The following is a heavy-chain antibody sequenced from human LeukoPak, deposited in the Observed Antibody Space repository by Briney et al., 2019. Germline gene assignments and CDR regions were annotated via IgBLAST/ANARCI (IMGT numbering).Heavy chain of an antibody. V-gene: IGHV1-18*01. CDR1: GYXFTSYG. CDR3: ARDTYDILTGGGNFDY. CDR2: ISAYNTNT. D-gene: IGHD3-9*01. Sequence: ATVKVSCEASGYXFTSYGMSWVRQAPGQGLEWMGWISAYNTNTKYTQKFQGRVTMTTDTSTSTAYMELRSLRSDDTAVYYCARDTYDILTGGGNFDYWGQGTLVTVSS. J-gene: IGHJ4*02.